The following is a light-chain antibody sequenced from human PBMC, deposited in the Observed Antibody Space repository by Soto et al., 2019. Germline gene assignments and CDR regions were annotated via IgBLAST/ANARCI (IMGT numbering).Light chain of an antibody. J-gene: IGLJ1*01. CDR3: QVWDSSSDHAYV. Sequence: SYELTQPPSVSVAPGQTARITCGGKNIGSKSVHWYQQKPGQAPVLVVYDDSDRPSGIPERFSGSNSGNTATLTISRVEAGDEADYYCQVWDSSSDHAYVFGTGTKVTVL. CDR2: DDS. V-gene: IGLV3-21*02. CDR1: NIGSKS.